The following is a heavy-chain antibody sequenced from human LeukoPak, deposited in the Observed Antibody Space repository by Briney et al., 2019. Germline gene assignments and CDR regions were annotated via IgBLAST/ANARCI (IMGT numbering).Heavy chain of an antibody. CDR3: ARDGYYYDSSGYYYFDAFDI. V-gene: IGHV4-59*01. J-gene: IGHJ3*02. CDR1: GGSINSYY. CDR2: IYYSGST. Sequence: SETLSLTCTVSGGSINSYYWSWIRQPPGKGLEWIGYIYYSGSTNYNPSLKSRVTISVDTSKNQFSLKLSSVTAADTAVYYCARDGYYYDSSGYYYFDAFDIWGQGTMVTVSS. D-gene: IGHD3-22*01.